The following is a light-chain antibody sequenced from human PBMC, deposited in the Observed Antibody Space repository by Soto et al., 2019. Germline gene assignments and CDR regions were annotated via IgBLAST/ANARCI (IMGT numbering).Light chain of an antibody. CDR3: QTWGTGIRV. J-gene: IGLJ2*01. V-gene: IGLV4-69*01. Sequence: QSALTQSPSASASLGASVTLTCTLSSGHRNYAIAWHQQQPEKGPRYLKKVNIDGSHNKGDGIPDRFSGSSSGAERYLTISSLQSEDEADYYCQTWGTGIRVFGGGTKLTVL. CDR1: SGHRNYA. CDR2: VNIDGSH.